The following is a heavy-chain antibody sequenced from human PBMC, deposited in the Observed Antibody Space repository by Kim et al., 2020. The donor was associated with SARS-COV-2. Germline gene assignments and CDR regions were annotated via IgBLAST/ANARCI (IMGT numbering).Heavy chain of an antibody. D-gene: IGHD2-15*01. CDR1: GFRLTSSW. CDR2: TNGDGRTI. V-gene: IGHV3-74*01. CDR3: VRDIGGHSDF. Sequence: GGSLRLSCKASGFRLTSSWMSWVRQPPGKGPVWVSRTNGDGRTITYADSVKGRFTISRDNAQNTLYLEMNSLRAEDTAVYYCVRDIGGHSDFWGQGTLVTVSS. J-gene: IGHJ4*02.